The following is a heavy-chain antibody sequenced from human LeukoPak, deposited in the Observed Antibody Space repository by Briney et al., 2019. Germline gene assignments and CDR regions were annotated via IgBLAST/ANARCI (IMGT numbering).Heavy chain of an antibody. CDR1: GGTFSSYA. D-gene: IGHD3-9*01. CDR2: IIPIFGTA. V-gene: IGHV1-69*01. Sequence: SVKVSCKASGGTFSSYAISWVRQAPGQGLEWMGGIIPIFGTANYAQKFQGRVTITADESTSTAYMELSSPRSEDTAVYYCARDRTILTGDAFDIWGQGTMVTVSS. CDR3: ARDRTILTGDAFDI. J-gene: IGHJ3*02.